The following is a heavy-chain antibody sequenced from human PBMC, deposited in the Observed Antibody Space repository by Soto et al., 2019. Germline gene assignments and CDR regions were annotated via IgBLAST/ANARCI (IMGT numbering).Heavy chain of an antibody. CDR2: INHSGST. J-gene: IGHJ4*02. CDR3: ATIVVPAAPFDY. V-gene: IGHV4-34*09. Sequence: YWSWIRQPPGKGLEWIGEINHSGSTNYNPSLKSRVTISVDTSKNQFSLKLSSVTAADTAVYYCATIVVPAAPFDYWGQGTLVTVSS. CDR1: Y. D-gene: IGHD2-2*01.